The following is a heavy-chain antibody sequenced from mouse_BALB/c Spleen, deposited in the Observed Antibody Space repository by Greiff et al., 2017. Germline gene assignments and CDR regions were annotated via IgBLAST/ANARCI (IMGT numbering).Heavy chain of an antibody. CDR3: ARHPYYGNRYFDV. J-gene: IGHJ1*01. CDR1: GFTFSSYT. CDR2: ISNGGGST. V-gene: IGHV5-12-2*01. D-gene: IGHD2-10*01. Sequence: DVMLVESGGGLVQPGGSLKLSCAASGFTFSSYTMSWVRQTPEKRLEWVAYISNGGGSTYYPDTVKGRFTISRDNAKNTLYLQMSSLKSEDTAMYYCARHPYYGNRYFDVWGAGTTVTVSS.